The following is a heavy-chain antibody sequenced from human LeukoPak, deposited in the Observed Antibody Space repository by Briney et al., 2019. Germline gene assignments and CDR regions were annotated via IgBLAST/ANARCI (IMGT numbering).Heavy chain of an antibody. J-gene: IGHJ4*02. CDR2: ISGRSSTI. CDR3: ARDRLKSGSYYFDY. Sequence: GGTLRLSCAASAFTFSDYSMNWVRQAPGKGLEWVSYISGRSSTIYYADSVKGRFTISRDNAKSSMYLQMNSLRAEDTAVYYCARDRLKSGSYYFDYWGQGTLVTVSS. V-gene: IGHV3-48*01. CDR1: AFTFSDYS. D-gene: IGHD1-26*01.